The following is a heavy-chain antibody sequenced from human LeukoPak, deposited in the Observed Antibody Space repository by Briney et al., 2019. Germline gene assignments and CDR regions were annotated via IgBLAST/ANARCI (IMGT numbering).Heavy chain of an antibody. CDR2: INPNSGGT. D-gene: IGHD3-10*01. CDR3: ARDLRYITMVRGDY. CDR1: GYTFTGYY. J-gene: IGHJ4*02. Sequence: ASVKVSCKASGYTFTGYYMHWVRQAPGQGLEWMGWINPNSGGTNYAQKFQGWVTMTRDTSISTAYMELSRLRSDDTAVYYCARDLRYITMVRGDYWGQGTLVTVSS. V-gene: IGHV1-2*04.